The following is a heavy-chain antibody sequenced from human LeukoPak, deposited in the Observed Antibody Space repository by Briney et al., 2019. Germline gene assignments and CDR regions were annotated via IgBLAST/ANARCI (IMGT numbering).Heavy chain of an antibody. CDR2: IYYSGST. CDR1: GGSFSGYY. D-gene: IGHD2-2*01. CDR3: ARLGYCSSTSCYSDFDY. V-gene: IGHV4-30-4*08. Sequence: SETLSLTCAVYGGSFSGYYWSWIRQPPGKGLEWIGYIYYSGSTYYNPSLKSRVTISVDTSKNQFSLKLSSVTAADTAVYYCARLGYCSSTSCYSDFDYWGQGTLVTVSS. J-gene: IGHJ4*02.